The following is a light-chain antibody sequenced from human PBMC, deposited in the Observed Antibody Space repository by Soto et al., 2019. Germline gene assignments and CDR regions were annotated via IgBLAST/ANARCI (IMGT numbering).Light chain of an antibody. J-gene: IGKJ5*01. CDR3: QQSSNWPPIT. V-gene: IGKV3-11*01. Sequence: EIVLTQSPATLSLSPGERATLSCRASQSVTSYLAWYQQKPGQAPRLLIYDASNRATGIPARFSGSGSGTDFTLTISSLEPEDFAVSYCQQSSNWPPITFGQGTRLEIK. CDR1: QSVTSY. CDR2: DAS.